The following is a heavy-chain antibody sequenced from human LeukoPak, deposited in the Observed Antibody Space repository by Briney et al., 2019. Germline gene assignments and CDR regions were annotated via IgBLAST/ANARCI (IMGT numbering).Heavy chain of an antibody. V-gene: IGHV3-23*01. Sequence: GGSLRLSCAASGFTFDDYGMSWVRQAPGKGLEWVSAISGSGGSTYYADSVKGRFTISRDNSKNMLYLQMNSLRPEDTVVYYCAKDIGDVGRRGYFDYWGQGTLVTVSS. D-gene: IGHD1-1*01. CDR3: AKDIGDVGRRGYFDY. CDR2: ISGSGGST. CDR1: GFTFDDYG. J-gene: IGHJ4*02.